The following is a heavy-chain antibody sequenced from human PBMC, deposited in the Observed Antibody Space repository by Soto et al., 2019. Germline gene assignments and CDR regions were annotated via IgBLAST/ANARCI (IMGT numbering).Heavy chain of an antibody. CDR1: GDSISTDY. V-gene: IGHV4-59*01. CDR3: ARDHPHSYGVYYFDY. CDR2: IYSSGST. J-gene: IGHJ4*02. D-gene: IGHD5-18*01. Sequence: SETLYLTCTVSGDSISTDYWRWIRQSPGKGPEWIGFIYSSGSTHYNPSLQNRVTISADKSKNQVSLKVRSVTAADTAVYYCARDHPHSYGVYYFDYWGQGTPVTVSS.